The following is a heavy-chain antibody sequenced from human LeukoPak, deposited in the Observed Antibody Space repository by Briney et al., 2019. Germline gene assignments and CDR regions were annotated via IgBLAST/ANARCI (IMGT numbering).Heavy chain of an antibody. D-gene: IGHD2-15*01. CDR3: ARDHSNGGN. CDR2: IKPTGGRT. CDR1: VYTFSSFY. V-gene: IGHV1-46*01. Sequence: SVKVSCKASVYTFSSFYMHLVRQAPGQPLEWMGIIKPTGGRTSYAQKFQGRVTMTTDTSTSTVYMELSRLRSEDTAVYYCARDHSNGGNWGQGNVVSVSS. J-gene: IGHJ4*02.